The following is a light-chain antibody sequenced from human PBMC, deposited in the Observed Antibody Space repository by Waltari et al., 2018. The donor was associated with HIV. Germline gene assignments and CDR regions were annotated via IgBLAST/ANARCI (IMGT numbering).Light chain of an antibody. CDR2: EST. CDR1: SSNIGARYD. CDR3: QSFDSVVTSSV. Sequence: QSMLTQPPSVSGAPGQRVTISCSGSSSNIGARYDVPWYQHIPGTAPKLLIYESTKRPSGVPDRFSASTSGTSASLAITGLQAEDEADYYCQSFDSVVTSSVFGGGTKLTVL. J-gene: IGLJ2*01. V-gene: IGLV1-40*01.